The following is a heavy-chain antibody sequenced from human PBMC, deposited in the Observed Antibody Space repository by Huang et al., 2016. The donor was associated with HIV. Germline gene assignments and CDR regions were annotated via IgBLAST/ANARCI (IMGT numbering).Heavy chain of an antibody. V-gene: IGHV3-30-3*01. J-gene: IGHJ3*02. CDR2: ISNDGTTK. CDR1: GFSFSNYA. Sequence: QGQLVESGGGVVRPGRSLRLSCAASGFSFSNYAMHWVRQATGKRLERVTFISNDGTTKDYANSVKGRFTMSRDNFKNTLYLQMNRLRGDDTAVYYCTREYTVAGAFDIWGQGTMVTVSS. CDR3: TREYTVAGAFDI. D-gene: IGHD5-12*01.